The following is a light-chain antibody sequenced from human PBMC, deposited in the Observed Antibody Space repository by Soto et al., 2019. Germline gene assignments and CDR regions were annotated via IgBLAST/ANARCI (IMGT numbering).Light chain of an antibody. J-gene: IGLJ3*02. Sequence: QSVLTQPASVSGSPGQSITISCTGTSSDVGGYNYVSWYQQHPGKAPKLLIYDVTNRPSGVSYRFSGSKSGNTASLTISGLQAEDEADYYRSSYTSSITLVFGGGTKLTVL. CDR1: SSDVGGYNY. CDR2: DVT. CDR3: SSYTSSITLV. V-gene: IGLV2-14*01.